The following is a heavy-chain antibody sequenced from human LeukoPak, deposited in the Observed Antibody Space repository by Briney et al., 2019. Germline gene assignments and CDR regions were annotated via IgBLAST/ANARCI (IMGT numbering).Heavy chain of an antibody. Sequence: GGSLRLSCAASGFTFSDYYMSWIRHAPGKGLEWVSYISSSGSTIYYADSVKGRFTISRDNAKNSLYLQMNSLRAEDTAVYYCAKVKADILTGYYPPNPDFDYWGQGTLVTVSS. D-gene: IGHD3-9*01. J-gene: IGHJ4*02. V-gene: IGHV3-11*01. CDR3: AKVKADILTGYYPPNPDFDY. CDR1: GFTFSDYY. CDR2: ISSSGSTI.